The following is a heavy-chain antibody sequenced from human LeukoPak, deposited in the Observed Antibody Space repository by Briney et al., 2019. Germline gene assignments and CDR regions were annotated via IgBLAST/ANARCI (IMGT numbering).Heavy chain of an antibody. CDR3: ARREKTTEIFDH. CDR2: IYPGDSDT. D-gene: IGHD4-17*01. CDR1: GYRFTNYW. Sequence: GESLKISCQGSGYRFTNYWIGWVRQMPGKGLEWMGIIYPGDSDTRYNPSFQGQVTISADKSISTAYLQWSSLKASDTAIYYCARREKTTEIFDHWGQGTLVSVSS. J-gene: IGHJ4*02. V-gene: IGHV5-51*01.